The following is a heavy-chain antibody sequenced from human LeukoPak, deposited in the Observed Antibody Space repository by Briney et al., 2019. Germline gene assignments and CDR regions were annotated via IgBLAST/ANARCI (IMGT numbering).Heavy chain of an antibody. CDR3: ARTAGYCSGGTCVDS. Sequence: PSETLSLTCSVSGGSIGSSSYYWGWIRPPPGKGLEWIGSIYYSGSTYYNPSLKSRLTIAADTSKNQFSLRLSSVTAADTAVYYCARTAGYCSGGTCVDSWGQGTLVTVSS. J-gene: IGHJ4*02. D-gene: IGHD2-15*01. CDR2: IYYSGST. CDR1: GGSIGSSSYY. V-gene: IGHV4-39*01.